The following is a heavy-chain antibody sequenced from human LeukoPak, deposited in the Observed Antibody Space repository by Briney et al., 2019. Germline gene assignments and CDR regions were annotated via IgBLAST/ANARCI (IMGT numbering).Heavy chain of an antibody. V-gene: IGHV1-69*04. CDR3: ARVRYYGEHDY. Sequence: ASVKVSCKASGGTFSSYAISWVRQAPEQGLEWMGRIIPILGIANYAQKFQGRVTITADKSTSTAYMELSSLRSEDTAVYYCARVRYYGEHDYWGQGTLVTVSS. J-gene: IGHJ4*02. CDR1: GGTFSSYA. D-gene: IGHD4-17*01. CDR2: IIPILGIA.